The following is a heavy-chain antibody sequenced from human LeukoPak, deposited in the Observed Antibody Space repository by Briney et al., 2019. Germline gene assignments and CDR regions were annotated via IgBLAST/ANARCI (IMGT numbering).Heavy chain of an antibody. Sequence: PGGSLRLSCAASGFTFSSYAMSWVRQAPGKGLEWVSAISGSGGSTYYADSVKGRFTISRDNSKNTLYLQMNSLRAEDTAVYYCAKEAAVRGVRYPHNWFDPWGQGTLVSVSS. D-gene: IGHD3-10*01. CDR1: GFTFSSYA. V-gene: IGHV3-23*01. CDR3: AKEAAVRGVRYPHNWFDP. CDR2: ISGSGGST. J-gene: IGHJ5*02.